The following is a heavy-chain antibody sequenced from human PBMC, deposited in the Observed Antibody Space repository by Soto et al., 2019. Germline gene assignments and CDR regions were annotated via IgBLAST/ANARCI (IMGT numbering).Heavy chain of an antibody. Sequence: ASVKVSCKASGYSFTSYYMYWVRQAPGQGLECMGIINPSGGSTSYAQKFQGRVTMTRDTSTNTVYMELSSLRYEDTAVYYCARSQEAAGHFDYWGQGTLVTVSS. CDR2: INPSGGST. D-gene: IGHD6-13*01. J-gene: IGHJ4*02. V-gene: IGHV1-46*01. CDR3: ARSQEAAGHFDY. CDR1: GYSFTSYY.